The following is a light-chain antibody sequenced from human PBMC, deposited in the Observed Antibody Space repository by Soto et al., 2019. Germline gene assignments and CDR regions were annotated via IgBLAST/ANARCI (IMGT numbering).Light chain of an antibody. CDR1: QSVSNSY. CDR2: DAS. CDR3: QLYGSSPPGT. J-gene: IGKJ1*01. V-gene: IGKV3D-20*01. Sequence: EIVLTQSPATLSLSPGERATLSCGASQSVSNSYLAWYQQKPGLAPRLLIYDASIRATGIPDRFTGSGSGTDFTLTISRLEPEDFAVYYCQLYGSSPPGTFGQGTKVEI.